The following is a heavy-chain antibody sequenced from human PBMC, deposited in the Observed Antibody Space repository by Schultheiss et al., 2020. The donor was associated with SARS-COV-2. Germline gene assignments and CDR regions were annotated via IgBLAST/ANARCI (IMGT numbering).Heavy chain of an antibody. CDR2: IWYDGSNK. CDR1: GFTFSSYG. D-gene: IGHD2-2*01. Sequence: GGSLRLSYAASGFTFSSYGMHWVRQAPGKGLEWVAVIWYDGSNKYYADSVKGRFTISRDNSKNTLYLQMNSLIAEDTDVYYCAKDYYIVVVPAQGYFQNWGQGTLVTVAS. CDR3: AKDYYIVVVPAQGYFQN. J-gene: IGHJ1*01. V-gene: IGHV3-33*06.